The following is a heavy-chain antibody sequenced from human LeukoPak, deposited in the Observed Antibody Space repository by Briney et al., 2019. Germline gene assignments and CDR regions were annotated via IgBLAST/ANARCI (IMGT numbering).Heavy chain of an antibody. CDR2: ISDSGGNT. D-gene: IGHD2-15*01. J-gene: IGHJ4*02. Sequence: PGGSLRLSCATSGFTFSIYGMSWVRQAPGKGLEWVSAISDSGGNTYYADSVKGRFTISRDNAKNTLYLQMNSLRAEDTAVYYCVSVGVLLGINVGVSHLDSWGQGSQVTVSS. CDR1: GFTFSIYG. CDR3: VSVGVLLGINVGVSHLDS. V-gene: IGHV3-23*01.